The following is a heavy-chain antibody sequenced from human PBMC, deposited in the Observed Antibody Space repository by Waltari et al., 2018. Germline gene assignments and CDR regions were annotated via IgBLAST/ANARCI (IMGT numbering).Heavy chain of an antibody. Sequence: QVQLQESGPGLVEPSETLSLTCTVSGGSISSYYWSWIRQPAGKGLEWIGRIYYSGSTYYNPSLKSRVTISVDTSKNQFSLKLSSVTAADTAVYYCASRGYSSSWYYFDYWGQGTLVTVSS. CDR3: ASRGYSSSWYYFDY. D-gene: IGHD6-13*01. J-gene: IGHJ4*02. CDR2: IYYSGST. CDR1: GGSISSYY. V-gene: IGHV4-59*05.